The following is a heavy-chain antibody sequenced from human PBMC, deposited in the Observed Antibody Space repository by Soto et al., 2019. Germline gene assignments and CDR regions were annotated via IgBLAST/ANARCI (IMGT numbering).Heavy chain of an antibody. CDR2: ISGSGDSA. J-gene: IGHJ4*02. CDR3: GKERRGSGWSVCDF. D-gene: IGHD6-19*01. Sequence: VQLLESGGGLVQPGGSLRLSCAASGFIFRDYAMNWVRQAPGKGLEWVSDISGSGDSARYADSVKGRFTISRDNSRDTLYLYMNSLRVDDTAVYYCGKERRGSGWSVCDFWGQGDLVTVSS. V-gene: IGHV3-23*01. CDR1: GFIFRDYA.